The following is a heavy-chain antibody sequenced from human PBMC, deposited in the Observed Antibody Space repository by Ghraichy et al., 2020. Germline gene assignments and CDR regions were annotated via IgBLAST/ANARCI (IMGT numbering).Heavy chain of an antibody. Sequence: GGSLRLSCAASGFTLSNYWMTWIRQAPGKGLEWVATIKNDGSEKYYGGSVKGRFTISRDNAKNSLYLQMNGLRAEDTAVYYCARDYYYVSSGFFGRFDSWGQGTLGTVSS. D-gene: IGHD3-22*01. CDR2: IKNDGSEK. J-gene: IGHJ4*02. CDR1: GFTLSNYW. V-gene: IGHV3-7*03. CDR3: ARDYYYVSSGFFGRFDS.